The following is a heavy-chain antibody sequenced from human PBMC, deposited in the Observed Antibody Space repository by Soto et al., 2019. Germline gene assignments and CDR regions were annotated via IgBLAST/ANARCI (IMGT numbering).Heavy chain of an antibody. CDR3: SRDAYSSGYLSDY. V-gene: IGHV1-3*04. Sequence: QVQLVQSGAEVKKPGASVKISCKTSGYTFTRYTIHWVRQAPGQRLEWMGWINTGRGNTKYSEKLQGRVTITADTSASTAYMELSSLTSADTALYYCSRDAYSSGYLSDYWGQGTLVTVSS. CDR1: GYTFTRYT. J-gene: IGHJ4*02. CDR2: INTGRGNT. D-gene: IGHD5-18*01.